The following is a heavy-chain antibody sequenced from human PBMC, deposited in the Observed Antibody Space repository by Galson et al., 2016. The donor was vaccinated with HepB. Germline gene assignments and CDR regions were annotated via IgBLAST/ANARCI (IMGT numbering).Heavy chain of an antibody. Sequence: SLRLSCAASGFTFSSHAMSWVRQAPGKGLEWVSTIIGSGSRTYYADSVKGRFTLSRDNPKNTLSLQMNSLRADDTAVYYCAKGLKLPSIAVADPYDYWGQGTLVTVSS. V-gene: IGHV3-23*01. J-gene: IGHJ4*02. CDR1: GFTFSSHA. D-gene: IGHD6-19*01. CDR2: IIGSGSRT. CDR3: AKGLKLPSIAVADPYDY.